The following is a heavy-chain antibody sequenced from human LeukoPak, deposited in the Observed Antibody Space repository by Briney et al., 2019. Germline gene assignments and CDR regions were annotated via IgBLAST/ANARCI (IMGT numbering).Heavy chain of an antibody. Sequence: GGSLRLSCAASGFTFNSYEMNWVRQAPGKGLEWISYMSNSGSTIYYADSVKGRFTISRDNAENSLYLQMNSLRAEDTAVYYCARGPYCSGGSCYSAHFGLFDYWGQGTLVTVSS. CDR2: MSNSGSTI. J-gene: IGHJ4*02. V-gene: IGHV3-48*03. D-gene: IGHD2-15*01. CDR3: ARGPYCSGGSCYSAHFGLFDY. CDR1: GFTFNSYE.